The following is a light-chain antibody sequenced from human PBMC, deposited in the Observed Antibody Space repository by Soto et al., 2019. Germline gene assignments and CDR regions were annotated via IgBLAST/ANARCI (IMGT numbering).Light chain of an antibody. CDR1: SSDVGGYDY. CDR3: CSSASSSTYV. Sequence: QSVLTQPASVSVTPGQSITISCTAISSDVGGYDYVSWYQGHAGKAPELMIYEVVNRHSWVSNRFSGSKSGNTASLTISGLQAADEADYYCCSSASSSTYVFGTGTKVTVL. J-gene: IGLJ1*01. V-gene: IGLV2-14*01. CDR2: EVV.